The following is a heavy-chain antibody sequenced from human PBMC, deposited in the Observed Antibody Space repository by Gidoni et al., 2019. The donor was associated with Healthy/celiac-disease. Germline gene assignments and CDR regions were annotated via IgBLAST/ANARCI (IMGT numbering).Heavy chain of an antibody. CDR2: ISSSSSYT. V-gene: IGHV3-11*06. CDR3: ARVQGAVRGVISGGFDP. D-gene: IGHD3-10*01. CDR1: GFTFSDYY. J-gene: IGHJ5*02. Sequence: RLSCAASGFTFSDYYMSWIRQDPGKGLEWVSYISSSSSYTNYADSVKGRFTISRDDAKNSLYLQMNSLRAEDTAVYYCARVQGAVRGVISGGFDPWGQGTLVTVSS.